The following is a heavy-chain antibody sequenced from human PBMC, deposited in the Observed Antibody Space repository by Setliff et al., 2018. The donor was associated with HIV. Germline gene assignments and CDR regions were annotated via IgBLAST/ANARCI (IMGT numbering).Heavy chain of an antibody. D-gene: IGHD4-4*01. CDR2: IDGDGSGT. CDR3: ERDITTCWDV. V-gene: IGHV3-74*01. J-gene: IGHJ6*02. CDR1: GFTFSSYA. Sequence: GGSLRLSCAASGFTFSSYAMSWVRQAPGKGLEWVSRIDGDGSGTSYADSVQGRFTISRDNAKNTLYLQMNSLRAEDTAVYYCERDITTCWDVWGQGTTVTVSS.